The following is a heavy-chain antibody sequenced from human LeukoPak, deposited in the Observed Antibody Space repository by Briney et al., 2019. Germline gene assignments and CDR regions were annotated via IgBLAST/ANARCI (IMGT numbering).Heavy chain of an antibody. CDR3: ARHRYDTRKYYYYYYMDV. V-gene: IGHV4-4*09. CDR2: IYTSGST. Sequence: PSETLSLTCTVSGGSISSYYWSWIRQPPGMGLEWIGYIYTSGSTNYNPSLKSRVTISVDTSKNQFSLKLSSVTAADTAVYYCARHRYDTRKYYYYYYMDVWGKGTTVTVSS. CDR1: GGSISSYY. J-gene: IGHJ6*03. D-gene: IGHD3-16*01.